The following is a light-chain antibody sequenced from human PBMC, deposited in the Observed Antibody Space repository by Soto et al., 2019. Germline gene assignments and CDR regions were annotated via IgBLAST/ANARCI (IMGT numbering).Light chain of an antibody. V-gene: IGKV1-5*01. CDR3: QQYKNYSYS. J-gene: IGKJ2*03. CDR2: DAS. Sequence: IPMTQSPSTVSASVGDSVTISCRASQPVNTFLAWYQQKPGGAPKVVIFDASNLGSGVPSRFSGSGFGTDFTLSITSLQPDDFATYYCQQYKNYSYSFGQGTKLEIK. CDR1: QPVNTF.